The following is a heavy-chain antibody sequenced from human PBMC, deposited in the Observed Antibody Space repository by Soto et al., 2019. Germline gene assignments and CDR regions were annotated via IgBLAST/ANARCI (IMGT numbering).Heavy chain of an antibody. Sequence: GALRLSCAASGFTFSNHVMNWVRQAPGKGLEWVSAINGGGGSTFYADSVKGRFTISRDNSKNTLYLQMHSLRADDTAVYYCANVPEYNFWSGYRYYFDYWGQGTLVTVSS. J-gene: IGHJ4*02. CDR2: INGGGGST. CDR3: ANVPEYNFWSGYRYYFDY. CDR1: GFTFSNHV. D-gene: IGHD3-3*01. V-gene: IGHV3-23*01.